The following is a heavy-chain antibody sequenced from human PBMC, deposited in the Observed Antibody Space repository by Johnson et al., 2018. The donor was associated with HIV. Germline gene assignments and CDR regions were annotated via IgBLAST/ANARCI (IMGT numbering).Heavy chain of an antibody. J-gene: IGHJ3*02. D-gene: IGHD1-26*01. CDR3: VKDGAHSGSHHDAFDM. Sequence: QVQLVESGGGVVRPGRSLRLSCVASGFSFSAYAIHWVGQAPGQGLEWVAVIWYDGHFTYYGESVKGRFTISRDNSKNTVFLEMNSLTAEDTGLYYCVKDGAHSGSHHDAFDMWGHGTMVTVSS. CDR2: IWYDGHFT. V-gene: IGHV3-33*06. CDR1: GFSFSAYA.